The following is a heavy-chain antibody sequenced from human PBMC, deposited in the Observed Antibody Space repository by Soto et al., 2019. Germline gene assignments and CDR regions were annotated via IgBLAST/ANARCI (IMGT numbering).Heavy chain of an antibody. V-gene: IGHV4-59*01. J-gene: IGHJ6*02. CDR2: IYYSGST. CDR3: ARDDGGLHGMDV. CDR1: GGSISSYY. D-gene: IGHD1-26*01. Sequence: PSETLSLTCTVSGGSISSYYWSWIRQPPGKGLEWIGYIYYSGSTNYNPSLKSRVTISVDTSKNQFSLKLSSVTAADTAVYYCARDDGGLHGMDVWGQGTTVTAP.